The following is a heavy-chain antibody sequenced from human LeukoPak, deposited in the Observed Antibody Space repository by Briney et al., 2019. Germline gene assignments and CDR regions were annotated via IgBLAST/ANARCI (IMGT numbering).Heavy chain of an antibody. V-gene: IGHV3-23*01. D-gene: IGHD4-23*01. J-gene: IGHJ4*02. CDR2: ISGSGGST. CDR3: ARQHTVVTPVGY. CDR1: GFTFSSYG. Sequence: GGSLRLSCAASGFTFSSYGMHWVRQAPGKGLEWVSAISGSGGSTYYADSVKGRFTISRDNAKNSLYLQMNSLRAEDTAVYYCARQHTVVTPVGYWGQGTLVTVSS.